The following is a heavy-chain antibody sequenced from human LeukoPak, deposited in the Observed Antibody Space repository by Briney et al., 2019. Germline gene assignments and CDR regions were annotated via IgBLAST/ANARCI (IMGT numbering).Heavy chain of an antibody. J-gene: IGHJ4*02. CDR1: GFTFSSYS. D-gene: IGHD3-3*01. V-gene: IGHV3-30*02. CDR2: IRYDGSNK. CDR3: AKGAYYGD. Sequence: PGGSLRLSCAASGFTFSSYSMNWVRQAPGKGLEWVAFIRYDGSNKYYADSVKGRFTTSRDNSKNTLYLQMNSLRVEDTAVYYCAKGAYYGDWGQGTLVTVSS.